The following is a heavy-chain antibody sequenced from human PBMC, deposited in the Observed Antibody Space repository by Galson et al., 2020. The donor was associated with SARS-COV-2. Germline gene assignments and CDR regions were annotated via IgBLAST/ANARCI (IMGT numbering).Heavy chain of an antibody. CDR3: SGALIDYFDY. CDR2: ISYDGSNK. J-gene: IGHJ4*02. Sequence: GGSLRLSCAASGFTFSSYGMHWVRQAPGKGLEWVAVISYDGSNKYYADSVKGRFTISRDNSKNTLYLQMNSLRAEDTAVYYCSGALIDYFDYWGQGTLVTVSS. D-gene: IGHD2-15*01. CDR1: GFTFSSYG. V-gene: IGHV3-30*03.